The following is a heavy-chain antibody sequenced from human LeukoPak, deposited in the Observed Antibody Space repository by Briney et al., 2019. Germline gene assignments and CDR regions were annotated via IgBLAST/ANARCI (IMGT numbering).Heavy chain of an antibody. J-gene: IGHJ6*03. V-gene: IGHV4-39*01. CDR1: GGSISSSSYY. CDR2: IYYSGST. D-gene: IGHD4-17*01. CDR3: ARHSATVTHYYYYYMDV. Sequence: SETLSLTCTVSGGSISSSSYYWGWIRQPPGKGLEWIGNIYYSGSTYYNPSLKSRVTMSVDTSKNHFSLKLSSVTAADTAVYYCARHSATVTHYYYYYMDVWGKGTTVTVSS.